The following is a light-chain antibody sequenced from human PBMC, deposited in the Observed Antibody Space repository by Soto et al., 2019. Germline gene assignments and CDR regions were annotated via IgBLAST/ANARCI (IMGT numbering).Light chain of an antibody. J-gene: IGLJ1*01. CDR2: GNS. CDR3: QSYDSSLSAYV. CDR1: SSNIGAGYD. Sequence: QSVLAQPPSVSGAPGQKVTISCTGSSSNIGAGYDLHWYQQLPGTAPKLLLYGNSNRPSGVPDRFSGSKSGTSASLAITGLQAEDEADYYCQSYDSSLSAYVFGTGTKLPS. V-gene: IGLV1-40*01.